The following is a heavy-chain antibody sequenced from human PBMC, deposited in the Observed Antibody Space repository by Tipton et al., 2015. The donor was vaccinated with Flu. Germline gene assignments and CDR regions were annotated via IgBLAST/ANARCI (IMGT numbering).Heavy chain of an antibody. V-gene: IGHV3-7*01. CDR3: TRRLVED. CDR1: GFTFSNYW. Sequence: VQLVQSGGGLVQPGGSLRLSCATSGFTFSNYWMHWVRQAPGKGLEWVANINYDGSTIYYVDSVKGRFTISRDNAKKSLYLQMTNLRAEDTAVYYCTRRLVEDWGQGTQVTVSS. CDR2: INYDGSTI. J-gene: IGHJ4*02.